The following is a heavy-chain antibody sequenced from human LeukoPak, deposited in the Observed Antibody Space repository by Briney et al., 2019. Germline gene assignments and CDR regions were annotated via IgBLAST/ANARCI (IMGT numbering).Heavy chain of an antibody. Sequence: GGSLRLSCAASGFTFSSYGMHWVRQAPGKGLEWVAVIWYDGSNKYYADSVKGRFTISRDNSKNTLYLQMNSLRAEDTAVYYCAKDSYYYGMDVWGQGTTVTVSS. CDR1: GFTFSSYG. CDR2: IWYDGSNK. V-gene: IGHV3-33*06. CDR3: AKDSYYYGMDV. J-gene: IGHJ6*02.